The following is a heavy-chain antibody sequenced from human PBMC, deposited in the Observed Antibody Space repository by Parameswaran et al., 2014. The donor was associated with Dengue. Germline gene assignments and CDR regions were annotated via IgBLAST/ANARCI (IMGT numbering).Heavy chain of an antibody. CDR2: IKSKTDGGTT. V-gene: IGHV3-15*01. CDR3: TTGIYYGDYDPHDFDY. J-gene: IGHJ4*02. Sequence: WIRQPPGKGLEWVGRIKSKTDGGTTDYAAPVKGRFTISRDDSKNTLYLQMNSLKTEDTAVYYCTTGIYYGDYDPHDFDYWGQGTLVTVSS. D-gene: IGHD4-17*01.